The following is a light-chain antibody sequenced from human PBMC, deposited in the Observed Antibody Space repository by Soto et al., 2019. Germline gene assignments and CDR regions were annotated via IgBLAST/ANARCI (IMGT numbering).Light chain of an antibody. Sequence: QSVLTQPASVSGSPGQSITISCTGTSSDVGGHNYVSWYQQHPGKAPKLIIYDVSTRPSGLSNRFSGSKSGNTASLTISGLQAEDEADYFCSSYASTSTLVVFGGGTKVTVL. CDR1: SSDVGGHNY. J-gene: IGLJ2*01. CDR3: SSYASTSTLVV. CDR2: DVS. V-gene: IGLV2-14*01.